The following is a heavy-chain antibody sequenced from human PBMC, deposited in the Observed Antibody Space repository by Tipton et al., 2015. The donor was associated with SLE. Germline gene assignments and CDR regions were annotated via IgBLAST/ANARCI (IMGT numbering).Heavy chain of an antibody. CDR3: AKDRAAAGNWFDP. CDR1: GFTFSDYY. CDR2: ISSSGSTI. V-gene: IGHV3-11*04. J-gene: IGHJ5*02. Sequence: SLRLSCAASGFTFSDYYMSWIRQAPGKGLEWVSYISSSGSTIYYADSVKGRFTISRDNAKNSLYLQMNSLRAEDTAVYYCAKDRAAAGNWFDPWGQGTLVTVSS. D-gene: IGHD6-13*01.